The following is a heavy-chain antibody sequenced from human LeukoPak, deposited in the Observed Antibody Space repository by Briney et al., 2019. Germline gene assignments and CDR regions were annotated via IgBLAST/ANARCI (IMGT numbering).Heavy chain of an antibody. Sequence: SETLSLTCTVSGGSISSYYWSWIRQPPGKGLEWIGYIYYSGSTNYNPSLKSRVTISVDTSKNQFSLKLSSVTAADTAVYYCARLVETDYFDYWGQGTLVTVSS. J-gene: IGHJ4*02. CDR2: IYYSGST. D-gene: IGHD1-26*01. CDR1: GGSISSYY. CDR3: ARLVETDYFDY. V-gene: IGHV4-59*08.